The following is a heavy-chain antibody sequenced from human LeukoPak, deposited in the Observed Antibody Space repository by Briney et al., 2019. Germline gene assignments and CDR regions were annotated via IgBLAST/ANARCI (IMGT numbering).Heavy chain of an antibody. CDR2: INQDGSEK. J-gene: IGHJ4*02. D-gene: IGHD3-9*01. Sequence: GGSLRLSCAASGFTFSSYWMSWVRQAPGKGLEWVANINQDGSEKYYVDSVKGRFTISRDNAKNSLYLQMNSLRAEDTAVYYCARVRYFDWLGPFDYWGQGTLVTVSS. CDR1: GFTFSSYW. CDR3: ARVRYFDWLGPFDY. V-gene: IGHV3-7*01.